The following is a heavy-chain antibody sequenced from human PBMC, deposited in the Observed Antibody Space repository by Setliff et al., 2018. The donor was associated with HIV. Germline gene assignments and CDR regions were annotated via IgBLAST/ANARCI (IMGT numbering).Heavy chain of an antibody. CDR2: ISSSDSTV. D-gene: IGHD4-17*01. CDR3: ARLSPPDDYGDLGGVDY. V-gene: IGHV3-48*03. CDR1: GFTFSSYE. Sequence: GGSLRLSCAASGFTFSSYEMNWVRQAPGKGLEWVAYISSSDSTVYYIDSVKGRFTIYRHNAGNSLFLQMDSLRAEDTAVYYCARLSPPDDYGDLGGVDYWGQGTLVTVSS. J-gene: IGHJ4*02.